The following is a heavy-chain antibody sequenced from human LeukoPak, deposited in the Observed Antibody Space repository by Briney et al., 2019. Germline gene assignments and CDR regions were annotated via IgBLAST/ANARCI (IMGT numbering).Heavy chain of an antibody. CDR3: ARDDCSGGSCYTDY. D-gene: IGHD2-15*01. V-gene: IGHV3-7*01. CDR1: GFTFSSYW. CDR2: IKQDGSEK. J-gene: IGHJ4*02. Sequence: GGSLRLSCAASGFTFSSYWMSWVRQAPGKRLEWVANIKQDGSEKYYVDSVKGRFTISRDNAKNSLYLQMNSLRAEDTAVYYCARDDCSGGSCYTDYWGQGTLVTVSS.